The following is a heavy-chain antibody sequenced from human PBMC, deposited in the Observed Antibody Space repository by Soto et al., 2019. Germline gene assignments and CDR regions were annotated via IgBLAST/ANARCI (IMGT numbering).Heavy chain of an antibody. CDR3: AKDQGGGAAPVRYFDY. V-gene: IGHV3-23*01. CDR1: GFTFSSYA. CDR2: ISGSGGST. D-gene: IGHD1-26*01. J-gene: IGHJ4*02. Sequence: GGSLRLSCAASGFTFSSYAMSWVRQAPGKGLEWVSAISGSGGSTYYADSVKGRFTISRDNSKNTLYLQMNSLRAEDTAVYYCAKDQGGGAAPVRYFDYWGQGTLVTVSS.